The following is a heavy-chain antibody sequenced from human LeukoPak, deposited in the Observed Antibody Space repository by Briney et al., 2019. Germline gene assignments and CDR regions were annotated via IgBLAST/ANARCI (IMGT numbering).Heavy chain of an antibody. Sequence: GGSLRLSCAASGFTFSSYGMHWVRQAPGKGLEWVAVISYDGSNKYYADSVKGRFTFSRDNSKNTLYLQMNSLRAEDTAVYYCARFIAAPYYFDYWGRGTLVTVSS. CDR2: ISYDGSNK. V-gene: IGHV3-30*03. D-gene: IGHD6-13*01. CDR3: ARFIAAPYYFDY. CDR1: GFTFSSYG. J-gene: IGHJ4*02.